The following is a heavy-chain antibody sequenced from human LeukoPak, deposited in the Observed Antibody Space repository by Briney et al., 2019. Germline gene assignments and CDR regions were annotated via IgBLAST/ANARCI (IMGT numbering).Heavy chain of an antibody. V-gene: IGHV3-53*01. Sequence: GGSLRLSCAASGFTVSSNYMSWVRQAPGKGLGWVSVIYSGGSTYYADSVKGRFTISRDNSKNTLYLQMNSLRAEDTAVYYCARGSYSGGWTDFDYWGQGTLVTVSS. J-gene: IGHJ4*02. D-gene: IGHD6-19*01. CDR2: IYSGGST. CDR1: GFTVSSNY. CDR3: ARGSYSGGWTDFDY.